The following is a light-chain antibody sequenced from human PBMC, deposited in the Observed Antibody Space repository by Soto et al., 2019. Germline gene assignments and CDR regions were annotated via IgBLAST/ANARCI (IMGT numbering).Light chain of an antibody. V-gene: IGKV1-5*03. J-gene: IGKJ1*01. CDR3: QQYKSSWT. CDR2: KVS. Sequence: DIQMTQSPSNLSASVGDRVIITCRASQIIDTWLAWYQQRPGKAPKVLISKVSNLESGVPARFRGSGSGTEFTLTISGLQPDDFATYYCQQYKSSWTFGQGTKVDIK. CDR1: QIIDTW.